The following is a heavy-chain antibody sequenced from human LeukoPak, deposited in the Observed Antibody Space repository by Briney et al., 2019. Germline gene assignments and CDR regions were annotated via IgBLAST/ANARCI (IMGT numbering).Heavy chain of an antibody. Sequence: GSLRLSCAASGFTFSSYGMHWVRQAPGKGLEWVAVISYDGSNKYYADSVKSRFTIYRDNSKNTLYLQMNSLRAEDTAVYYCAKIFSSAHDYWGQGTLVTVSS. D-gene: IGHD1-26*01. CDR2: ISYDGSNK. J-gene: IGHJ4*02. CDR1: GFTFSSYG. V-gene: IGHV3-30*18. CDR3: AKIFSSAHDY.